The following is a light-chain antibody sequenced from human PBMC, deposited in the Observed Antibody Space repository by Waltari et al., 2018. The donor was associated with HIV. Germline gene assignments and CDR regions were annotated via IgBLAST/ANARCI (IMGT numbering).Light chain of an antibody. CDR2: RSN. CDR3: ATWDDSLSGPV. V-gene: IGLV1-47*01. Sequence: QSVLTQPPSASGTPGQRVAISCSGSRSNIRSNYVYWYQQLPGTAPKVLIYRSNQRPSGVPDRFSGSKSGTSASLAISALRSEDEADYYCATWDDSLSGPVFGGGTKLTVL. J-gene: IGLJ3*02. CDR1: RSNIRSNY.